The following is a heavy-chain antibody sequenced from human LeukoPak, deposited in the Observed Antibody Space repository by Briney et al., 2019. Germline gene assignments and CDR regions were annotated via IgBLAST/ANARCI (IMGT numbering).Heavy chain of an antibody. CDR3: ARGTGSSSWYLTLEGGYYFDY. Sequence: GGSLRLSCAASGFIVSSNYMSWVRQAPGKGLEWVSVMYSGGSTFYADSVKGRFTISRDNSKTTLYLQMNSLRAEDTAVYYCARGTGSSSWYLTLEGGYYFDYWGQGTLVTVSS. CDR1: GFIVSSNY. V-gene: IGHV3-53*01. J-gene: IGHJ4*02. D-gene: IGHD6-13*01. CDR2: MYSGGST.